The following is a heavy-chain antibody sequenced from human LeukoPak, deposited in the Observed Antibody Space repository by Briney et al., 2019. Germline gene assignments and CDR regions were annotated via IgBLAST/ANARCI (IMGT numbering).Heavy chain of an antibody. CDR3: ARRAARPSRYCSGGSCYPGKAFDI. D-gene: IGHD2-15*01. CDR2: INHSGST. J-gene: IGHJ3*02. Sequence: SETLSLTCAVYGGSFSGYYWSWIRQPPGKGLEWIGEINHSGSTNYNPSLKSRVTISVDTSKNQFSLKLSSVTAADTAVYYCARRAARPSRYCSGGSCYPGKAFDIWGQGTMVTVSS. CDR1: GGSFSGYY. V-gene: IGHV4-34*01.